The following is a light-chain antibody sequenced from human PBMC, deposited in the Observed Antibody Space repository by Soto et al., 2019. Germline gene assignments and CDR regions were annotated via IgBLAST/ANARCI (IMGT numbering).Light chain of an antibody. J-gene: IGKJ4*01. CDR3: QPANSFPLT. V-gene: IGKV1-12*01. CDR2: AAS. CDR1: QGIGSW. Sequence: DIQMTQSPSSVSASVGDRVTITCRTSQGIGSWLAWYQQKPGQAPKVLIYAASSLQSGAPSRFSGSGSGSDFTLTISSLQPEDFATYYCQPANSFPLTFGGGTKVEIK.